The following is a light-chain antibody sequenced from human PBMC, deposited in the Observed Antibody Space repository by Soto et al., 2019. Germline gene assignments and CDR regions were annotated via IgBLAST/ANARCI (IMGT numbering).Light chain of an antibody. Sequence: DVKLIQSQSSLSASIGERVTLTCRASQRISTFLNWYQQKPGKAPKLLIYDASSLQSGVPSRFSGSGSGTEFTLTISSLQSEDFAVYYCQQYNYWPPLTFGGGTKVDIK. CDR2: DAS. J-gene: IGKJ4*01. CDR1: QRISTF. CDR3: QQYNYWPPLT. V-gene: IGKV1-39*01.